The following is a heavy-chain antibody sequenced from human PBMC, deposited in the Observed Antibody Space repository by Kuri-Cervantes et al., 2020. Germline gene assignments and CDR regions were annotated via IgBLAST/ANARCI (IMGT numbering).Heavy chain of an antibody. J-gene: IGHJ4*02. V-gene: IGHV3-33*01. CDR1: GFTFSNYG. Sequence: GGSLRLSCAASGFTFSNYGMHWVRQAPGKGLEWVAIIWYDGSNKYYADSVKGRFTISRDNSKNTLYLQMNSLRAGDTAVYYCARDRRSSSGSYAAYWGRGTLVTDSS. CDR3: ARDRRSSSGSYAAY. CDR2: IWYDGSNK. D-gene: IGHD1-26*01.